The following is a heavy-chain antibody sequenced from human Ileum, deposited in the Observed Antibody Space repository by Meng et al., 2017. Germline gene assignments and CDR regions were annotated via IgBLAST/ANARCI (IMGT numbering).Heavy chain of an antibody. J-gene: IGHJ4*02. CDR1: GFSLATSGVS. CDR2: ICWDDDK. V-gene: IGHV2-5*02. CDR3: AHSPQGYFDY. Sequence: QITLKETGPALVKATTPPTLTCNFSGFSLATSGVSVAWSRQPPGEAVVWLARICWDDDKRYSPSLKNRLAITKDTSKNQVVLTMTNMDPMDTGTYYCAHSPQGYFDYWGPGTLVTVSS.